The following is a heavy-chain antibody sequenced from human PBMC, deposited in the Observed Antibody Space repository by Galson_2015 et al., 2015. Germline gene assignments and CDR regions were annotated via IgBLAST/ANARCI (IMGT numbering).Heavy chain of an antibody. D-gene: IGHD2-21*01. V-gene: IGHV4-30-4*01. CDR2: IYYSGST. Sequence: TLSLTCTVSGGPISSGDYYWSWIRQPPGKGLEWIGYIYYSGSTYYNPSLKSRVTISVDTSKNQFSLKLSSVTAADTAVYYCARGEYSHGDFEYWGQGTLVTVSS. CDR3: ARGEYSHGDFEY. J-gene: IGHJ4*02. CDR1: GGPISSGDYY.